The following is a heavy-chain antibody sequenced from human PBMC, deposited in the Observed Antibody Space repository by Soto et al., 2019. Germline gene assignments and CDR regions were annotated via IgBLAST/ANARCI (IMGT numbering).Heavy chain of an antibody. J-gene: IGHJ4*02. V-gene: IGHV3-21*01. D-gene: IGHD4-17*01. CDR2: ISSSSSYI. CDR1: GFTFSSYS. Sequence: EVQLVESGGGLVKPGGSLRLSCAASGFTFSSYSMNWVRQAPGKGLEWVSSISSSSSYIYYADSVKGRFTISRDNAKNSLYLQMNSLRAEETAVYYCASHHHGATVTNNEYWGQGTLVTVSS. CDR3: ASHHHGATVTNNEY.